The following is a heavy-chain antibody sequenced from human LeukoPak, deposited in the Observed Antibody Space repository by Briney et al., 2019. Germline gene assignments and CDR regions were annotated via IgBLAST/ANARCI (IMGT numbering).Heavy chain of an antibody. Sequence: GGSLGLSCVASGLSFTTKAMHWVRQAPGEGLEWMSYISLDGKNESYADSVRGRFTISRDNSRNTVYLQMNSLRPEDTAVYYCAAHLGSGWHLDYWGQGIRVTVSP. V-gene: IGHV3-30*04. J-gene: IGHJ4*02. CDR3: AAHLGSGWHLDY. CDR1: GLSFTTKA. CDR2: ISLDGKNE. D-gene: IGHD6-19*01.